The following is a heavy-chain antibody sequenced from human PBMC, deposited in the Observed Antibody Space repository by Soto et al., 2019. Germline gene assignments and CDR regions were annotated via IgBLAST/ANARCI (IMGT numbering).Heavy chain of an antibody. V-gene: IGHV3-9*01. CDR2: ISWNGDAT. D-gene: IGHD3-10*01. J-gene: IGHJ4*02. CDR1: GFTFDDYA. Sequence: GGSLRLSCAASGFTFDDYAIHWVRQIPGKGLEWVSGISWNGDATGYADSVKGRFTISRDNAKNSLYLQMDSLKSEDTAMYYCANLPLYGSGFDCWGQGTLVTVSS. CDR3: ANLPLYGSGFDC.